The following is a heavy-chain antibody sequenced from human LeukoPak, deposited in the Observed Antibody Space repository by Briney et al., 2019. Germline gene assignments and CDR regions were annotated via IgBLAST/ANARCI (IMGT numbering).Heavy chain of an antibody. D-gene: IGHD3-10*01. V-gene: IGHV4-30-4*01. Sequence: SQTLSLTCTVSGGSISSGDYYWSWIRQPPGKGLEWIGSIYHSGSTYYNPSLKSRVTISVDTSKDQFSLKLSSVTAADTAVYYCAGRPDASGSYSLDYWGQGTLVTVSS. CDR2: IYHSGST. CDR3: AGRPDASGSYSLDY. CDR1: GGSISSGDYY. J-gene: IGHJ4*02.